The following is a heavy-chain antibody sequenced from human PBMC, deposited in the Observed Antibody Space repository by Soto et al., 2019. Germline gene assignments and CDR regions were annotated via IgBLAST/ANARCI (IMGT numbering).Heavy chain of an antibody. D-gene: IGHD5-18*01. Sequence: ASVKVSFKASGYTFTSYGISWLRQAPGQGLEWMGWISAYNGNTNYAQKLQGRVTMTTDTSTSTAYMELRSLRSDDTAVYYCARDGYSYGYYYYGMDVWGQGTTVTVSS. J-gene: IGHJ6*02. CDR1: GYTFTSYG. CDR3: ARDGYSYGYYYYGMDV. CDR2: ISAYNGNT. V-gene: IGHV1-18*04.